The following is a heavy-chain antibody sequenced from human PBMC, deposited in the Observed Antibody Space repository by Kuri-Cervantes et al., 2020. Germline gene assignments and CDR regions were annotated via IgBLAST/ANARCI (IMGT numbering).Heavy chain of an antibody. CDR2: INHSGST. V-gene: IGHV4-34*01. CDR1: GGSFSGYY. D-gene: IGHD2-15*01. CDR3: ARDVPYCSGGSCYSFIDY. J-gene: IGHJ4*02. Sequence: SQTLSLTCAVYGGSFSGYYWSWIRQPPGKGLGWIGEINHSGSTNYNPSLKSRVTISVDTSKNQFSLKLSSVTAADTAVYYCARDVPYCSGGSCYSFIDYWGQGTLVTVSS.